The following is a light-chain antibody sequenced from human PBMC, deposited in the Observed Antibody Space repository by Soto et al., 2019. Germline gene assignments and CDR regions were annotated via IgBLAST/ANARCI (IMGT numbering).Light chain of an antibody. Sequence: QSVLTQPPSVSGSPGQSVTISCTGSSSDVGTYNYVSWYQQHPGTAPKVMIFEVNNRPSGVSNRFSGSKSGNTASLTIFGLQVEDEALYFCSSYTSASALGIFGGGTQLTVL. V-gene: IGLV2-14*01. CDR2: EVN. CDR3: SSYTSASALGI. CDR1: SSDVGTYNY. J-gene: IGLJ2*01.